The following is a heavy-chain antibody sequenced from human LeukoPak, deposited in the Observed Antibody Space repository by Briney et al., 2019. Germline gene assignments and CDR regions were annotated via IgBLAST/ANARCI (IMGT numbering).Heavy chain of an antibody. V-gene: IGHV4-59*01. J-gene: IGHJ4*02. D-gene: IGHD5-12*01. CDR2: IYYSGST. CDR3: ARVSGYDWESFYDY. CDR1: GGSISSYY. Sequence: PSETLSLTCTVSGGSISSYYWSWIRQPPGKGLEWIGYIYYSGSTNYNPSLKSRVTISVDTSKNQFSLKLSSVTAADTAVYYCARVSGYDWESFYDYWGQGTLVTVSS.